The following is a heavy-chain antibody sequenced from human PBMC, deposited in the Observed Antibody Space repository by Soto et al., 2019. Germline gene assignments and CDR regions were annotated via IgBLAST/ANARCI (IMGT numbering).Heavy chain of an antibody. D-gene: IGHD4-17*01. CDR1: GGTFSSYA. CDR2: IIPIFGTA. J-gene: IGHJ3*02. Sequence: SVKVSCKASGGTFSSYAISWVRQAPGQGLEWMGGIIPIFGTANYAQKFQGRVTITADESTSTAYMELSSLRSEDTAVYYCASRMTTVVMDAFDIWGQGTMVTVSS. CDR3: ASRMTTVVMDAFDI. V-gene: IGHV1-69*13.